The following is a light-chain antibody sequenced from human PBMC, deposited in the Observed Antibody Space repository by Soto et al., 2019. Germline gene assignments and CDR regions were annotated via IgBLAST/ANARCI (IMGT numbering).Light chain of an antibody. J-gene: IGLJ1*01. CDR3: SSYTTRRTFYV. CDR2: EVS. CDR1: SGDVGGYNF. V-gene: IGLV2-14*01. Sequence: QSALTQPASVSGSPGQSITISCTGTSGDVGGYNFVSWYQQHPGKAPKLMIYEVSNRPSGISNRFSGSKSGNTASLTISGLQAEDGADYYCSSYTTRRTFYVFGTGTKLTVL.